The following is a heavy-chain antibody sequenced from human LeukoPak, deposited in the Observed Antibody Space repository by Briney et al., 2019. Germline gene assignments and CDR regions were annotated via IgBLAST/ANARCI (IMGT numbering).Heavy chain of an antibody. CDR2: IYYSGST. CDR1: GGSISSGGYY. Sequence: MSSQTLSLTCTVSGGSISSGGYYWSWIRQHPGKGLEWIGYIYYSGSTYYNPSLKSRVTISVDTSKNQFSLKLSSVTAADTAVYYCARDWNDSSGYGGFEIWGQGTMVTVSS. CDR3: ARDWNDSSGYGGFEI. D-gene: IGHD3-22*01. V-gene: IGHV4-31*03. J-gene: IGHJ3*02.